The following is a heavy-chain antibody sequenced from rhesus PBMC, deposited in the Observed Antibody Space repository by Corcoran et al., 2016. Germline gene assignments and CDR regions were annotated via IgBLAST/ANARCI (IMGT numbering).Heavy chain of an antibody. CDR3: ARDPAPRYSGYSWFDY. Sequence: EVQLVQSGAEVKKPGASVKISCKASGYTFTDYYLHWVRQAPGKGLEWMGRVDPEDGEALHAQKFQDRVTITADTSTDTAYMELSSLSSEDTAVYYCARDPAPRYSGYSWFDYWGQGVLVTVSS. CDR1: GYTFTDYY. CDR2: VDPEDGEA. V-gene: IGHV1-111*02. J-gene: IGHJ4*01. D-gene: IGHD5-24*01.